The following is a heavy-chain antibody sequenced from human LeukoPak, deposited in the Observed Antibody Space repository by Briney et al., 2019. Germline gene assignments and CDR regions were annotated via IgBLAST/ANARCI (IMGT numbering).Heavy chain of an antibody. Sequence: GGSLRLSCAASGFTFSSYGMHWVRQAPGKGLEWVAFIRYDGSNKYYADSVKGRFTISRDNSKNTLYLQMNSLRAGDTAVYYCAKDLFRGYSYGSGEYFDYWGQGTLVTVSS. J-gene: IGHJ4*02. CDR3: AKDLFRGYSYGSGEYFDY. CDR2: IRYDGSNK. D-gene: IGHD5-18*01. V-gene: IGHV3-30*02. CDR1: GFTFSSYG.